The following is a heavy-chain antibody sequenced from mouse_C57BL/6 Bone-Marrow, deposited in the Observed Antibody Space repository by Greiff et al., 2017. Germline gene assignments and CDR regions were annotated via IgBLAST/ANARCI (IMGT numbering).Heavy chain of an antibody. D-gene: IGHD1-1*01. J-gene: IGHJ3*01. CDR2: IYPGSGST. V-gene: IGHV1-55*01. CDR1: GYTFTSYS. CDR3: AKYYSFAY. Sequence: QVQLQQPGAEFVKPGASVKMSCKASGYTFTSYSITWVKQRPGQGLEWIGDIYPGSGSTNYNEKFKSKDTLTVDTSFSTAYMQISSLTSEDSAVCYCAKYYSFAYWGQGTLVTVSA.